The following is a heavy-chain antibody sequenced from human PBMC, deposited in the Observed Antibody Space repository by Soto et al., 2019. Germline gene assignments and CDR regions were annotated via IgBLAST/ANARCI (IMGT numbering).Heavy chain of an antibody. CDR1: GYSFTDYW. V-gene: IGHV5-51*01. CDR3: ARHLRPYGMDV. CDR2: IYPGDSDI. Sequence: RGESLKISCKGSGYSFTDYWIAWVRQTPGKGLEWMGIIYPGDSDIRYSPSFQGQVTISAEKSITTAYVQWSSLKASDTAMYYCARHLRPYGMDVWGLGTTVTVSS. J-gene: IGHJ6*02.